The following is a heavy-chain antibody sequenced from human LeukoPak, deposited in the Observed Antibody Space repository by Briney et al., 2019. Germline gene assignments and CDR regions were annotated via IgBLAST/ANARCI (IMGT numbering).Heavy chain of an antibody. CDR2: IYYSGSI. V-gene: IGHV4-28*02. CDR3: ARMWPLEDYVSGWFDP. CDR1: GFSLSTTGVG. Sequence: ASGPTLVNPTETLTLTCTFSGFSLSTTGVGVGWIRQPPGKGLEWIGYIYYSGSIYYNPPLKSRVTMSVDTSKNQFSLKLSSVTAVDTAVYYCARMWPLEDYVSGWFDPWGQGTLVTVSS. D-gene: IGHD3-16*01. J-gene: IGHJ5*02.